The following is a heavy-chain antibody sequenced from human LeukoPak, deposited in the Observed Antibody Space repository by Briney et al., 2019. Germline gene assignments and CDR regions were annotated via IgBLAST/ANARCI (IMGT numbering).Heavy chain of an antibody. CDR3: ARDLRKQGFWS. V-gene: IGHV3-7*01. J-gene: IGHJ4*02. Sequence: QTGGSLRLSCAASGYTFSSYWMSWVRQAPGKGLEWVANIKQDGSEKNYVDSVKGRFTISRDKSKNALYLRMSSLRAEDTAVYYCARDLRKQGFWSWGQGTLVTVSS. CDR1: GYTFSSYW. CDR2: IKQDGSEK. D-gene: IGHD3-3*01.